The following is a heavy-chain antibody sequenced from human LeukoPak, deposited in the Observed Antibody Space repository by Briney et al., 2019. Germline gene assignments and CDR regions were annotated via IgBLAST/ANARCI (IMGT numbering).Heavy chain of an antibody. CDR3: ASSGDDFWSGYRGGWFDP. V-gene: IGHV3-23*01. CDR1: GFTFSSYA. D-gene: IGHD3-3*01. J-gene: IGHJ5*02. Sequence: GGSLRLSCAASGFTFSSYAMSWVRQAPGKGLEWVSAISGSGGSTYYADSVKGRFTISRDNSKNTLYLQMNSLRAEDTAVYYCASSGDDFWSGYRGGWFDPWGQGTLVTVSS. CDR2: ISGSGGST.